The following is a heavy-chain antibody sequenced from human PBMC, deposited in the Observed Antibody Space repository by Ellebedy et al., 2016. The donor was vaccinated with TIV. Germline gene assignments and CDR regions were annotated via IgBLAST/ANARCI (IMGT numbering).Heavy chain of an antibody. J-gene: IGHJ4*02. V-gene: IGHV5-51*01. CDR2: IYPAGSDT. CDR1: GYSFTTSW. CDR3: AITHYYDSSGYYPYY. D-gene: IGHD3-22*01. Sequence: GESLKISCKGSGYSFTTSWIGWVRQMPGKGLEWMGIIYPAGSDTRYGPSLQGQVTISADKSINTAYLQWSSLEASDTAMYYCAITHYYDSSGYYPYYWGQGTLVTVSS.